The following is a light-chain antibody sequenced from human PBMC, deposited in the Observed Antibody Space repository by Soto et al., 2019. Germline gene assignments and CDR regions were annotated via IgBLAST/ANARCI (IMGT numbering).Light chain of an antibody. V-gene: IGKV3-20*01. Sequence: EIVMTHSPATLSLSPGERATLSCRASQSVSSSSLAWYQQRPGQAPRLLIYGTSSRATGIPDRFSGSGSGTDFTLTISRLEPEDFAVYFCQRYGSSPLITFGQGTRLEI. CDR2: GTS. J-gene: IGKJ5*01. CDR3: QRYGSSPLIT. CDR1: QSVSSSS.